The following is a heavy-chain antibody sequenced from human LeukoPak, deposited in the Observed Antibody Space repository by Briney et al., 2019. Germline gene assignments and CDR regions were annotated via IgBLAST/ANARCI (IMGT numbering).Heavy chain of an antibody. CDR2: IDPSDSYT. J-gene: IGHJ4*02. Sequence: GESLKISRKGSGYSFTSYWINWVRQMPGKGLEWMGRIDPSDSYTNYSPSFQGHATISADKSISTAYLQWSSLKASDTAMYYCARLEDVVVVPAAANDCWGQGTLVTVSS. D-gene: IGHD2-2*01. CDR3: ARLEDVVVVPAAANDC. CDR1: GYSFTSYW. V-gene: IGHV5-10-1*01.